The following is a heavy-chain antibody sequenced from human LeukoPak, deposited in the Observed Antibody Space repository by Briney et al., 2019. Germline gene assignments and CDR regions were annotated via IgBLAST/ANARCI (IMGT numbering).Heavy chain of an antibody. Sequence: SETLSLTCTVSGGSISSGDYYWSWIRQPPGKGLEWIGYIFYTASTYYNPSLKSRVTISVDTSKNQFSLRLSSVTAADTAVYYCASLAYYSFDYWGQGTLVTVSS. D-gene: IGHD2-21*01. CDR1: GGSISSGDYY. V-gene: IGHV4-30-4*01. J-gene: IGHJ4*02. CDR3: ASLAYYSFDY. CDR2: IFYTAST.